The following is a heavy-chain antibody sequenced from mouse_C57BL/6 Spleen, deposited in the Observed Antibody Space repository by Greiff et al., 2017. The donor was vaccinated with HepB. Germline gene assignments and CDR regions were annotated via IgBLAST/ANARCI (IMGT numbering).Heavy chain of an antibody. CDR2: IRNKANNPAT. J-gene: IGHJ3*01. CDR3: TGNIAY. CDR1: GFTFSDAW. V-gene: IGHV6-6*01. Sequence: EVKVVESGGGLVQPGGSMKLSCAASGFTFSDAWMDWVRQSPEKGLEWVAEIRNKANNPATYYVESVKGRFTISRDESKSSVYLPMNSLRAEDTGIYYCTGNIAYWGQGTLVTVSA.